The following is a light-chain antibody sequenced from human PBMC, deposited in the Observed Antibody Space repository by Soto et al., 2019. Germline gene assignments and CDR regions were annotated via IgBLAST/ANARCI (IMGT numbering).Light chain of an antibody. CDR3: SSYTSTGALVV. J-gene: IGLJ2*01. CDR2: DVN. CDR1: SSDVGGYNY. V-gene: IGLV2-14*01. Sequence: QSALTQPASVSGSPRQSITISCTGTSSDVGGYNYVSWYQQHPGKVPKLMIYDVNNRPSGVSNRFSGSKSGNTASLTISGLQAEDEADYYCSSYTSTGALVVFGGGTKLTVL.